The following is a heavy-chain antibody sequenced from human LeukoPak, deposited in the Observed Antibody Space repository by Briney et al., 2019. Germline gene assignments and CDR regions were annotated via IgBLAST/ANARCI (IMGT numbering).Heavy chain of an antibody. CDR2: ISYDGSNK. Sequence: GGSLRLSCAASGFTFSSYGMHWVRQAPGKGLEWVAVISYDGSNKYYADSVKGRFTISRDNSKNTLYPQMNSLRAEDTAVYYCAKGKSGSYRYYYYYYGMDVWGQGTTVTVSS. V-gene: IGHV3-30*18. CDR1: GFTFSSYG. J-gene: IGHJ6*02. D-gene: IGHD1-26*01. CDR3: AKGKSGSYRYYYYYYGMDV.